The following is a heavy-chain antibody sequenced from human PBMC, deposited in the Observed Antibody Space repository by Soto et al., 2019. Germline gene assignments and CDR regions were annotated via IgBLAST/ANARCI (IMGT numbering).Heavy chain of an antibody. CDR2: IYSAGNT. CDR1: GFTVSSNY. Sequence: GGSLRLSCAASGFTVSSNYMSWVRQAPGKGLEWISIIYSAGNTYYADSVKGRFTISRDNSKNTLYLQMNSLGAEDTAVYYCARDFVVGGPTINYYYGMDVWGQGTTVTVS. V-gene: IGHV3-66*01. CDR3: ARDFVVGGPTINYYYGMDV. D-gene: IGHD1-26*01. J-gene: IGHJ6*02.